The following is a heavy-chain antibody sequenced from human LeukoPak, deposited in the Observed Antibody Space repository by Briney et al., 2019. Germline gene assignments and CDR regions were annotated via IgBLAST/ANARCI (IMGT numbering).Heavy chain of an antibody. CDR1: GYTFTSYD. CDR3: AREDGDYGNWFDP. V-gene: IGHV1-8*03. Sequence: ASVKVSCKASGYTFTSYDINWVRQATGQGLEWMGWMNPNSGNTGYAQKFQGRVTITRNTSISTAYMELSRLRSDDTAVYYCAREDGDYGNWFDPWGQGTLVTVSS. D-gene: IGHD4-17*01. J-gene: IGHJ5*02. CDR2: MNPNSGNT.